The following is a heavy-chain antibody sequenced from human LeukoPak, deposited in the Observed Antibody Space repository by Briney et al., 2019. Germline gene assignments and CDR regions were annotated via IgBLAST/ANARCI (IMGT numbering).Heavy chain of an antibody. V-gene: IGHV3-23*01. CDR3: AKWGVLRDFDY. D-gene: IGHD3-10*01. CDR2: ISAGGGNT. Sequence: ETLSLTCAVYGGSFSGYYWSWVRQTPGKGLDWVSAISAGGGNTYYADSVQGRFTISRDNSKNTLYLQMNSLRAEDTAVYYCAKWGVLRDFDYWGQGTLVTVSS. CDR1: GGSFSGYY. J-gene: IGHJ4*02.